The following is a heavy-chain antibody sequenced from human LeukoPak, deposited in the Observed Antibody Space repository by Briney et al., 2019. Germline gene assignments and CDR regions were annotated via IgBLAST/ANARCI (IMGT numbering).Heavy chain of an antibody. V-gene: IGHV4-39*01. Sequence: PSETLSLTCTVSGGSISSTSYYWGWIRQPPGKGLEWIATIYYSGSTYYNPSLKSRVTISVDTSKNQFSLKLTSVTAADTAVYYCATPGYGRPLYGFDYWGQGTLVTVSS. D-gene: IGHD4-17*01. CDR1: GGSISSTSYY. CDR2: IYYSGST. CDR3: ATPGYGRPLYGFDY. J-gene: IGHJ4*02.